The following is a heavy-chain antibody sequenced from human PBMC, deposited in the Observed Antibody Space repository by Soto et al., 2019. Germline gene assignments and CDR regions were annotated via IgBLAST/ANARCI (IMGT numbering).Heavy chain of an antibody. CDR2: ISYDGNIK. CDR1: GITLSTYG. J-gene: IGHJ4*02. D-gene: IGHD6-6*01. CDR3: AKDGPLIAARPNAFDY. V-gene: IGHV3-30*18. Sequence: GGSLRLSCTAAGITLSTYGMHWVRQAPCKGLEWVAGISYDGNIKDYADSVKGRFTISRDNSKNTLYLQMNSLRAEDTAVYYCAKDGPLIAARPNAFDYWGQGTLVTVSS.